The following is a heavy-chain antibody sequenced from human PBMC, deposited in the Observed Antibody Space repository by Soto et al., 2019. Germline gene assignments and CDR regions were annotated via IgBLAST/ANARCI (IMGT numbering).Heavy chain of an antibody. V-gene: IGHV1-24*01. Sequence: ASVKVSCKVSGYTLTELSMHWVRQAPGKGLEWMGGFDPEDGETIYAQKFQGRVTMTEDTSTDTAYMDLSSLRSEDTAVYYCATARITIFGVVTRPFDYWGHGTLVTVSS. D-gene: IGHD3-3*01. J-gene: IGHJ4*01. CDR2: FDPEDGET. CDR1: GYTLTELS. CDR3: ATARITIFGVVTRPFDY.